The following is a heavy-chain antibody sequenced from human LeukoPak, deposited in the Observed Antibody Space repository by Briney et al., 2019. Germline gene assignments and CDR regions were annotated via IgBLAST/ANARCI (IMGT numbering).Heavy chain of an antibody. V-gene: IGHV3-23*01. CDR3: AILGGGMAY. D-gene: IGHD6-13*01. Sequence: GGSLRLSCAASGFRFSSYTMNWVRQAPGKGLEWVSGISGSGDRTYYADFVKGRVTISRDNSRNTLYLQMSSLRADDTAVYYCAILGGGMAYWGQGTLLAVSS. CDR2: ISGSGDRT. CDR1: GFRFSSYT. J-gene: IGHJ4*02.